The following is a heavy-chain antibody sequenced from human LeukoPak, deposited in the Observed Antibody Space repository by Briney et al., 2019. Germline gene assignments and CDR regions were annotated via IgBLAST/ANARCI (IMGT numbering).Heavy chain of an antibody. Sequence: PGGSLRLSCAASGFTFSSYAMSWVRQAPGKGLEWVSAISGSGGSTYYADSVKGRFTISRDNSKNTLYLQMNSLRAEDTAEYYCAKDLSPYYYDSSGYLPDPWGQGTLVTVSS. CDR3: AKDLSPYYYDSSGYLPDP. J-gene: IGHJ5*02. V-gene: IGHV3-23*01. CDR1: GFTFSSYA. D-gene: IGHD3-22*01. CDR2: ISGSGGST.